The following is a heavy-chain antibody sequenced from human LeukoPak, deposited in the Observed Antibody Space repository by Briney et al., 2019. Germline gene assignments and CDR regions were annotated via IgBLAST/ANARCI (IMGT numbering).Heavy chain of an antibody. J-gene: IGHJ5*02. V-gene: IGHV3-33*01. CDR1: GFAFSNYG. CDR2: IWYDGGSTK. D-gene: IGHD3-22*01. Sequence: GGSLRLSCEASGFAFSNYGMHWVRQAPRKGLEWVAVIWYDGGSTKTYADSVKGRFTISRDNSKNTLYLQMNSLRAEDTAVYYCARVSGYYESSGYYQDNWFDPWGQGTLVTVSS. CDR3: ARVSGYYESSGYYQDNWFDP.